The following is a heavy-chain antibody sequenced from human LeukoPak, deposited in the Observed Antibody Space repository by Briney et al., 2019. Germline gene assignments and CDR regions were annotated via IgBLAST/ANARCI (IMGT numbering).Heavy chain of an antibody. CDR2: ISSSSSHI. Sequence: GGSLRLSCAASGFTFNTYTMNWVRQAPGKGLEWVSFISSSSSHIYYADSVRGRFTISRDNAKNSLFLQMNSLRPEDTAVYYCARDGGAYGRDYWGQGTLVTVSS. J-gene: IGHJ4*02. V-gene: IGHV3-21*01. D-gene: IGHD3-10*01. CDR3: ARDGGAYGRDY. CDR1: GFTFNTYT.